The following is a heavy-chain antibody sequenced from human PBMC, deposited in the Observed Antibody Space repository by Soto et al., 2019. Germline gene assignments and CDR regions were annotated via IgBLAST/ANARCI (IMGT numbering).Heavy chain of an antibody. D-gene: IGHD2-15*01. CDR3: ARRQGGSYYYYYGMDV. V-gene: IGHV4-34*01. CDR1: CGSFSGYY. CDR2: INHSGST. Sequence: PSETLSLTCAVYCGSFSGYYWSWIRQPPGKGLEWIGEINHSGSTNYNPSLKSRVTISVDTSKNQFSLKLSSVTAADMAVYYCARRQGGSYYYYYGMDVWGQGTTVTVSS. J-gene: IGHJ6*02.